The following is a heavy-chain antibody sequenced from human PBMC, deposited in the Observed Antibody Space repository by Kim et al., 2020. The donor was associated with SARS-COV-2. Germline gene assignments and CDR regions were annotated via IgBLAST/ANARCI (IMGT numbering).Heavy chain of an antibody. J-gene: IGHJ6*02. CDR1: GFTLSSYV. D-gene: IGHD6-19*01. CDR2: SSGGGDRT. V-gene: IGHV3-23*01. Sequence: GGSLRLSCAASGFTLSSYVMAWVRQTPGKGLEWVAGSSGGGDRTYDADSVKGRFNISRDNSKKKVFLEMNSLRVEDTAIYYCARYKEWLDGGGLDVWGQGTTVTVSS. CDR3: ARYKEWLDGGGLDV.